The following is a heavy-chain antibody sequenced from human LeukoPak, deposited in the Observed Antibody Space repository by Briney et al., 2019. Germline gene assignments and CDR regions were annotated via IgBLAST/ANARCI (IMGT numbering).Heavy chain of an antibody. Sequence: ASVKVSCKSSGHTFTDYYMHWVRQASGQGLEWMGWINPNSGGTDYVQKFQGRVTMTRDTSISTAYMELSSLRSDDTAVYYCARGNAVIPAALDYWGQGTLVTVSS. J-gene: IGHJ4*02. CDR3: ARGNAVIPAALDY. CDR2: INPNSGGT. D-gene: IGHD2-2*01. V-gene: IGHV1-2*02. CDR1: GHTFTDYY.